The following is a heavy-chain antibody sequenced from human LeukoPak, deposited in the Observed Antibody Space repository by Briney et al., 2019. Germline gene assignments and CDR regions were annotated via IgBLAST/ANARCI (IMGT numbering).Heavy chain of an antibody. V-gene: IGHV4-39*07. D-gene: IGHD2-21*02. CDR1: GGSISSSSYY. Sequence: PSETLSLTCTVSGGSISSSSYYWGWIRQPPGKGLEWIGSIYYSGSTYYNPSLKSRVTISVDTSKSQFSLKLSSVTAADTAVYYRARVVTEKLYFDYWGQGTLVTVSS. CDR2: IYYSGST. CDR3: ARVVTEKLYFDY. J-gene: IGHJ4*02.